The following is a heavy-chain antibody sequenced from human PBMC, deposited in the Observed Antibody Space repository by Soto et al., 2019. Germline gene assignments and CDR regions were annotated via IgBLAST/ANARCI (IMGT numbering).Heavy chain of an antibody. V-gene: IGHV3-21*01. CDR1: GFTFSSYS. CDR2: ISSSSSYI. J-gene: IGHJ2*01. CDR3: ARGGGLSYYDSSGYSITNWYFDL. D-gene: IGHD3-22*01. Sequence: GWSLRLSCAASGFTFSSYSMNWVRQAPGKGLEWVSSISSSSSYIYYADSVKGRFTISRDNAKNSLYLQMNSLRAEDTAVYYCARGGGLSYYDSSGYSITNWYFDLWGRGTLVTVSS.